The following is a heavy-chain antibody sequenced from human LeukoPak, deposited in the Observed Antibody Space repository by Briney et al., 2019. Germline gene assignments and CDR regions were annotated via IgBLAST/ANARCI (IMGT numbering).Heavy chain of an antibody. CDR1: GGSFSGYN. CDR2: INHSGST. D-gene: IGHD3-10*01. Sequence: SETLSLTCAVYGGSFSGYNWSWIRQPPGKGLEWIGEINHSGSTNYNPSLKSRVTISVDTSKNQFSLKLSSVTAADTAVYYCARDRNYYGSGSYPRAGYFQHWGQGTLVTVSS. J-gene: IGHJ1*01. V-gene: IGHV4-34*01. CDR3: ARDRNYYGSGSYPRAGYFQH.